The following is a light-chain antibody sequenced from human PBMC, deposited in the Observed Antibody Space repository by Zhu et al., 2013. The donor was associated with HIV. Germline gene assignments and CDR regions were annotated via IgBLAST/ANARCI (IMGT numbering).Light chain of an antibody. V-gene: IGKV1-27*01. Sequence: DIQMTQSPSSLSASVGDRVTITCRASQGIDNSLIWYQQKPGKAPNLLIYRTSTLQSGVPLRFSGSGSGTDFTLTISSLQPEDFATYYCQHYHGAPRTFGGGTKVEIK. CDR2: RTS. CDR1: QGIDNS. J-gene: IGKJ4*01. CDR3: QHYHGAPRT.